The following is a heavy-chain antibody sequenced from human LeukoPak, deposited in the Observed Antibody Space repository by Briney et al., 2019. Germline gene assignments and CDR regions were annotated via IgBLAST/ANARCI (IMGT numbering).Heavy chain of an antibody. D-gene: IGHD6-19*01. CDR2: IYPGDSDT. CDR3: ARPKAVAGTDTSFDY. CDR1: GYSFTSYW. Sequence: PGESLKISCKGSGYSFTSYWIGWVRRMPGKGLEWMGIIYPGDSDTRYSPSFQGQVTISADKSISTAYLQWSSLKASDTAMYYCARPKAVAGTDTSFDYWGQGTLVTVSS. J-gene: IGHJ4*02. V-gene: IGHV5-51*01.